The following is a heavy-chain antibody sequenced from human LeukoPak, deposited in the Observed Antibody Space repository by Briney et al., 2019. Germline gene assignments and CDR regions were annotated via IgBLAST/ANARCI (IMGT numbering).Heavy chain of an antibody. D-gene: IGHD1-26*01. V-gene: IGHV1-8*01. CDR1: GYTFTSYD. CDR3: ARVNRGWELLRSTGDYYYYYYMDV. J-gene: IGHJ6*03. CDR2: MKPNSGNT. Sequence: ASVKVSCKASGYTFTSYDINWVRQATGQGLEWMGWMKPNSGNTGYAQKFQGRVTMTRNTSISTAYMELSSLRSEDTAVYYCARVNRGWELLRSTGDYYYYYYMDVWGKGTTVTVSS.